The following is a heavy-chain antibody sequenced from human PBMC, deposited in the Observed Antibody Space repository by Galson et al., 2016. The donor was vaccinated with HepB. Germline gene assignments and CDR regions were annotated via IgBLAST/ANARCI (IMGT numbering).Heavy chain of an antibody. D-gene: IGHD4-17*01. V-gene: IGHV3-23*01. CDR1: GLSLSPYA. J-gene: IGHJ3*02. Sequence: SLRLSCAGSGLSLSPYAMSWGRQAPGTGLEWVSGISASGGSKTYADSVRGRFIISRDNSNNKLFLQMNSLTTEDTAIYFCAKDRLSGHGDYSWGIFDIWGRGTEVTVSS. CDR3: AKDRLSGHGDYSWGIFDI. CDR2: ISASGGSK.